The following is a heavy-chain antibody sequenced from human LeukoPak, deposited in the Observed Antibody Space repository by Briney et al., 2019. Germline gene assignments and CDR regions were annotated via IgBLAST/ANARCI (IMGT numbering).Heavy chain of an antibody. CDR2: ISNTGGSS. CDR3: VKIASFTGVGC. CDR1: GFTFSAYA. J-gene: IGHJ4*02. Sequence: SGGSLRLSCSASGFTFSAYAMYWVRQAPGKGLGYVSGISNTGGSSFYADSVKGRFTISRDNSKNTLYLQMSSLRAEDTAVYYFVKIASFTGVGCWGQGTRLTVSS. D-gene: IGHD3-9*01. V-gene: IGHV3-64D*09.